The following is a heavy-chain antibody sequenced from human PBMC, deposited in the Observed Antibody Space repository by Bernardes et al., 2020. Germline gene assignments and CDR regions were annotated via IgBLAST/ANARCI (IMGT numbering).Heavy chain of an antibody. CDR1: GFTFSNAW. Sequence: GGSLRLSCAASGFTFSNAWMSWVRQAPGKGLEWVGRIKSKTDGGTTDYAAPVKGRFTISRDDSKNTLYLQMNSLKTEDTAVYYCTTGDYSGYDFGPFIDGMDVWGKGTTVTVSS. CDR2: IKSKTDGGTT. D-gene: IGHD5-12*01. V-gene: IGHV3-15*01. CDR3: TTGDYSGYDFGPFIDGMDV. J-gene: IGHJ6*04.